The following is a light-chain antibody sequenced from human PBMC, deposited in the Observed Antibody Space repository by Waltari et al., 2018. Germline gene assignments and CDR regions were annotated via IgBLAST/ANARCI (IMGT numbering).Light chain of an antibody. J-gene: IGKJ1*01. Sequence: DIQMTQSPSTLSASVGDRGTITCRASQTIRSWLAWYQHKPGKAPKLLIYKASNLESGVPSSFSGSGSGTEFTLTVSSLQTDDFATYYCQQYDSYPWTFGQGTKVEI. CDR2: KAS. CDR1: QTIRSW. V-gene: IGKV1-5*03. CDR3: QQYDSYPWT.